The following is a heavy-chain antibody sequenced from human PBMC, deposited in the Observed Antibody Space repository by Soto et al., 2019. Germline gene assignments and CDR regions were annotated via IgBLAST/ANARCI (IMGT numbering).Heavy chain of an antibody. Sequence: SLRLSCIGSGFTFSNYAMSWVRQAPGKGPEWVPVISSSGLTTDYADSVKGRFSISRDNSNNTMYLQMNSLRAEDTAVYYCATLGGYTFGTADFDYWGPGILVTVSS. D-gene: IGHD5-18*01. J-gene: IGHJ4*02. CDR1: GFTFSNYA. CDR3: ATLGGYTFGTADFDY. V-gene: IGHV3-23*01. CDR2: ISSSGLTT.